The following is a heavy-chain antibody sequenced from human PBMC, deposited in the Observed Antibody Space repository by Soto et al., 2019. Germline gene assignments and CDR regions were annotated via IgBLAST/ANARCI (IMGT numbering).Heavy chain of an antibody. D-gene: IGHD1-26*01. CDR1: GFTFSSYG. CDR2: ISYDGSSK. J-gene: IGHJ4*02. V-gene: IGHV3-30*03. Sequence: GSLRLSCAASGFTFSSYGMHWVRQAPGKGLEWVAVISYDGSSKYYADSVKGRFTISRDNSKNTLYLQMNSLRAEDTTVYYCTSGSPASFDVWGQGTLVTVSS. CDR3: TSGSPASFDV.